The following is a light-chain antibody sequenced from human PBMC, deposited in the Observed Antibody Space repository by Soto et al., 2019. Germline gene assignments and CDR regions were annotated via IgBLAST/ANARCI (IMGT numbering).Light chain of an antibody. Sequence: EIVLMQTPATLSVSPGERDTLRCRAIQSVTSSYLAWYQQKPGQTPRLLIYGASSRATGIPDRFSGSGSGTDFTLTISQLEPEDFAVYYCQQYGSSPPITFGHGTRLEIK. V-gene: IGKV3-20*01. CDR1: QSVTSSY. J-gene: IGKJ5*01. CDR3: QQYGSSPPIT. CDR2: GAS.